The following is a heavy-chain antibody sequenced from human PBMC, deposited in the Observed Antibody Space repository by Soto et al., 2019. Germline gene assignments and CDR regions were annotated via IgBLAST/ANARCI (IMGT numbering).Heavy chain of an antibody. Sequence: SETLSLTCTVSGGSISSYYWSWIRQPPGKGLEWIGYIYYSGSTNYNPSLKRRVTISVDTSKNQFSLKLSSVTAADTAVYYFARDSVYSGSYAKYYYYYGMDVWGQGTTVTVSS. CDR1: GGSISSYY. V-gene: IGHV4-59*01. D-gene: IGHD1-26*01. J-gene: IGHJ6*02. CDR3: ARDSVYSGSYAKYYYYYGMDV. CDR2: IYYSGST.